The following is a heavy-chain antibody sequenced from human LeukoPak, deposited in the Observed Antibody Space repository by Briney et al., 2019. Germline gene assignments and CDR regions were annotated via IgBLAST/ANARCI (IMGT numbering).Heavy chain of an antibody. D-gene: IGHD3-10*01. CDR2: INHSGST. CDR3: ARYGGAFDI. J-gene: IGHJ3*02. CDR1: TGSFRGYY. Sequence: PSETLSLTCAVYTGSFRGYYWSWIRQPPGKGLEWIGEINHSGSTNYNPSLKSRVTMSVDTSKNQFSLELSSVTATDTAVYYCARYGGAFDIWGQGTMVAVSS. V-gene: IGHV4-34*01.